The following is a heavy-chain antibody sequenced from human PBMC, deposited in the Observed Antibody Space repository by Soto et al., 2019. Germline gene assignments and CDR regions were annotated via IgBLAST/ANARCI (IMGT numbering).Heavy chain of an antibody. CDR3: ARDPHCSSTSCYY. D-gene: IGHD2-2*01. CDR2: ISSSSSYI. Sequence: EVQLVESGGGLVKPGGSLRLSCAASGFTFSSYSMNWVRQAPGKGLEWVSSISSSSSYIYYADSVKVRFTIYRDNAKNSLYLQMNSLRAEDTAVYYCARDPHCSSTSCYYWGQGTLVTVSS. J-gene: IGHJ4*02. V-gene: IGHV3-21*01. CDR1: GFTFSSYS.